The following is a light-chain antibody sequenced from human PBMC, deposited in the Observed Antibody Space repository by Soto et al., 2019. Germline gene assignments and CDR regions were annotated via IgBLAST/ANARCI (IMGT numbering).Light chain of an antibody. J-gene: IGKJ1*01. Sequence: EIVLTRSPGTLSLSPGERATLSCRASQTVNSDYLTWYHQKPGQAPRLLIYGASNRATGIPDRFSGSGSGTDFTLTISRLEPEDFAVYYCQQYGSSGTFGQGTKVDI. V-gene: IGKV3-20*01. CDR3: QQYGSSGT. CDR2: GAS. CDR1: QTVNSDY.